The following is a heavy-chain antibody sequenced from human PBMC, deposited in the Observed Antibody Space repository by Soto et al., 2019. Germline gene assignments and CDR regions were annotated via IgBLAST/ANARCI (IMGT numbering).Heavy chain of an antibody. D-gene: IGHD4-17*01. V-gene: IGHV3-53*01. Sequence: GGSLRLSCAASGFTVSSNYMSWVRQAPGKGLEWVSVIYSGGSTYYADSVKGRFTISRDNSKNTLYLQMNSLRAEDTAVYYCARDINYGDYVGGWFDPWGQGTLVTVSS. CDR2: IYSGGST. J-gene: IGHJ5*02. CDR1: GFTVSSNY. CDR3: ARDINYGDYVGGWFDP.